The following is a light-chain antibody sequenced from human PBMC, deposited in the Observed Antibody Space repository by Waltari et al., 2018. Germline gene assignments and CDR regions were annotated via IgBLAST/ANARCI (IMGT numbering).Light chain of an antibody. Sequence: DIVMTQSPDSLAVSLGERATINCKSSQSVLYRSSNRNYLAWYQQKSGQPPKLLIYWASTREAGVPDRFSGGGSGTDFTLTISSLQAEDVAVYYCQQYYDTPQTFGQGTKVEIK. CDR3: QQYYDTPQT. J-gene: IGKJ1*01. CDR2: WAS. CDR1: QSVLYRSSNRNY. V-gene: IGKV4-1*01.